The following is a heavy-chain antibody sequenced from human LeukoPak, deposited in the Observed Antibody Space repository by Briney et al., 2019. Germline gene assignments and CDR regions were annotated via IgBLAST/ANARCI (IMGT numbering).Heavy chain of an antibody. CDR2: IKQDGSEK. J-gene: IGHJ3*02. Sequence: GGSLRLSCAASGFTFSSYWMSWVRQAPGKGLEGVANIKQDGSEKYYVDSVKGRFTISRDNAKNSLYLQMNSLRAEDTAVYYCASYRLVGWDAFDIWGQGTMVTVSS. V-gene: IGHV3-7*01. CDR1: GFTFSSYW. CDR3: ASYRLVGWDAFDI. D-gene: IGHD3-16*02.